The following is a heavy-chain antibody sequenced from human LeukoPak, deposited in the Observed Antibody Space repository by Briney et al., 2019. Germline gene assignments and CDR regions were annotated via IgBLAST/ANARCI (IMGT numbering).Heavy chain of an antibody. CDR3: ARGYYDSSDYEYFQH. CDR2: INPNSGGT. V-gene: IGHV1-2*02. CDR1: GYTSTGNY. D-gene: IGHD3-22*01. J-gene: IGHJ1*01. Sequence: EASVKVSCKASGYTSTGNYIHWVRQAPGQGLEWMGWINPNSGGTNYAQKFQGRVTMTRDTSISTAYMELSRLRSDDTAVYYCARGYYDSSDYEYFQHWGQGTLVTVSS.